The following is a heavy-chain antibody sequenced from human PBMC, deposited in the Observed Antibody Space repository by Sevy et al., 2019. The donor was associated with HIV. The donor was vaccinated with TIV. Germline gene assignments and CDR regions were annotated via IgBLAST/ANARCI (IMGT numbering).Heavy chain of an antibody. V-gene: IGHV3-7*02. CDR1: AINIRDYW. J-gene: IGHJ4*02. D-gene: IGHD2-15*01. CDR2: INPDGSKI. CDR3: VRAIQLAASY. Sequence: GGSLRLSCEASAINIRDYWMNWVRQAPGKGLEWVANINPDGSKIYYAESVEGRFTISRDSAKNSVFLQMTSLRAEDTAVYYCVRAIQLAASYWGQGMLVTVSS.